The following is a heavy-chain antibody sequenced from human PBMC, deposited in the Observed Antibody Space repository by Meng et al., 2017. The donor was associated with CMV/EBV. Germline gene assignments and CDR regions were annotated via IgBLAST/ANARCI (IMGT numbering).Heavy chain of an antibody. CDR3: AADSNGGSSSWLGHYYYYGMDV. CDR2: IVVGSGNT. J-gene: IGHJ6*02. Sequence: SVKVSCKASGFTFTSSAVQWVRQARGQRLEWIGGIVVGSGNTNYAQKFQERVTITRDMSTSTAYMELSSLRSEDTAVYYCAADSNGGSSSWLGHYYYYGMDVWGQGTTVTVSS. D-gene: IGHD6-13*01. CDR1: GFTFTSSA. V-gene: IGHV1-58*01.